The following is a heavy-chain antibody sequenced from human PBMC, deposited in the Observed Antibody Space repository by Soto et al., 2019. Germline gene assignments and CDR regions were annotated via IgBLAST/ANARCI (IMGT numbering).Heavy chain of an antibody. CDR2: IYHSGNT. D-gene: IGHD1-1*01. Sequence: QVQLQESGPGLVKPSGTLSLTCTVSGGSISSSNWWSWVRQPPGKGLEWSGEIYHSGNTHYNPSPESRVTMSVDKSKNQFSLKLNSVTAADTAVYYCARLDGRGYWGQGTLVTVPS. CDR1: GGSISSSNW. V-gene: IGHV4-4*02. CDR3: ARLDGRGY. J-gene: IGHJ4*02.